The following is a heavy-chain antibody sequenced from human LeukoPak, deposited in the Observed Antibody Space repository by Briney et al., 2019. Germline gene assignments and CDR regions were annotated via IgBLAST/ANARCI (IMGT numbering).Heavy chain of an antibody. V-gene: IGHV3-23*01. D-gene: IGHD2-2*02. Sequence: GWSLRLSCAASGFTFSGYSMSCVRQAPGKGLEWVAGLGRTGEYKYYADSVKGRFTISRDNSKDTVSLQMNSLRAEDSATYYCVKARPCDTCTPMDAWGQGTTVTVSS. J-gene: IGHJ6*02. CDR1: GFTFSGYS. CDR2: LGRTGEYK. CDR3: VKARPCDTCTPMDA.